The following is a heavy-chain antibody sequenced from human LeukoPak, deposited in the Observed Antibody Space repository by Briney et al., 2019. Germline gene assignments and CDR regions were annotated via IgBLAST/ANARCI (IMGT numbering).Heavy chain of an antibody. CDR1: GYTFTSYD. CDR2: MNPNSGNS. J-gene: IGHJ4*02. V-gene: IGHV1-8*01. Sequence: ASVKVSCKASGYTFTSYDINWVRQATGQGLEWMGWMNPNSGNSGFAQKFQGRVTMTRNTSMSTAYMELSSLRSEDTAVYYYARDHSDSWIDYWGQGTLVTVSS. D-gene: IGHD6-13*01. CDR3: ARDHSDSWIDY.